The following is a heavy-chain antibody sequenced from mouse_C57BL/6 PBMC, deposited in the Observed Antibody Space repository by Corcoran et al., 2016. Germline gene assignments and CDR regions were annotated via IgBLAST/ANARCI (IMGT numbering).Heavy chain of an antibody. D-gene: IGHD2-1*01. V-gene: IGHV8-12*01. CDR3: DRRDFYGNYPFAY. Sequence: QVTLKESGPGILQSSQTLSLTCSFSGFSLSTSGMGVSWIRQPSGKGLEWLAHIYWDDDKRYNPSLKSRRTISKDTTRNQVFLKLTSVDTADTATYYGDRRDFYGNYPFAYWGQGTLVTVSA. CDR2: IYWDDDK. J-gene: IGHJ3*01. CDR1: GFSLSTSGMG.